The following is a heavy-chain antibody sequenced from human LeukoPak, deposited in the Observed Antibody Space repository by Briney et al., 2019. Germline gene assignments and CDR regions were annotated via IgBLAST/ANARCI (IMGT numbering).Heavy chain of an antibody. Sequence: PGGSLRLSCAASGFTFSNYAMSWVRQAPGKGLEWVSGITSGGNTYYADSVKGRFSISRDNSKDTLNLQLNGLRVDDTAVYYCAKEFTMVRTKPGAFDIWGQGTMVTVSS. V-gene: IGHV3-23*01. CDR2: ITSGGNT. CDR1: GFTFSNYA. CDR3: AKEFTMVRTKPGAFDI. D-gene: IGHD3-10*01. J-gene: IGHJ3*02.